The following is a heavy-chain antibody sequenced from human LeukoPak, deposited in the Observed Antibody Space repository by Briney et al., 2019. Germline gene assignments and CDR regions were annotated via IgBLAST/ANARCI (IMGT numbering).Heavy chain of an antibody. CDR1: GFTFSSYA. J-gene: IGHJ4*02. Sequence: QTGGSLRLSCAASGFTFSSYAMSWVRQAPGKGLEWVSAISGSGGSTYYADSVKGWFTISRDNSKNTLYLQMNSLRAEDTAVYYCAKVQDYYDSSGYYSYWGQGTLVTVSS. D-gene: IGHD3-22*01. CDR2: ISGSGGST. CDR3: AKVQDYYDSSGYYSY. V-gene: IGHV3-23*01.